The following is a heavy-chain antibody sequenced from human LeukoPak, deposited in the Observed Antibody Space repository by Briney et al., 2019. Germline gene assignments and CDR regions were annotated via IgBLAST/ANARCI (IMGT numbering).Heavy chain of an antibody. V-gene: IGHV1-8*03. J-gene: IGHJ5*02. D-gene: IGHD3-10*01. Sequence: ASVKVSCKASGYTFTSYDINWVRQATGQGLEWMGWMNPNSGNTGYAQKFQGRVTITRNTSISTAYMELSSLRSEDTAVYYCARAYLVHYYGSGRPPHLNWFDPWGQGTLVTVSS. CDR1: GYTFTSYD. CDR2: MNPNSGNT. CDR3: ARAYLVHYYGSGRPPHLNWFDP.